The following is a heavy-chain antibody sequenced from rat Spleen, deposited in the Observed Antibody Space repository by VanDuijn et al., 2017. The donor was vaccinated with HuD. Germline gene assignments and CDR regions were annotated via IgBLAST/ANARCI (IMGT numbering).Heavy chain of an antibody. D-gene: IGHD2-7*01. CDR3: AAHGPRISRFAY. CDR2: ISSGGGTNT. Sequence: EVQLVESGGGLVQPGRSLKLSCAASGFTFSNSYMAWVRQAPTKGLEWVASISSGGGTNTYYRDSVKGRFSISRDDAKSTLYLQMDSLRSEDTATYYCAAHGPRISRFAYWGQGSLVTVSS. V-gene: IGHV5-25*01. J-gene: IGHJ3*01. CDR1: GFTFSNSY.